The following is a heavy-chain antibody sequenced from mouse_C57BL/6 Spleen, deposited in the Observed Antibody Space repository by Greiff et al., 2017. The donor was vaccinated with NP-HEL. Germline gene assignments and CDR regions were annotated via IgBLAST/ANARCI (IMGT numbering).Heavy chain of an antibody. D-gene: IGHD1-1*01. J-gene: IGHJ2*01. CDR2: INPNYGTT. Sequence: VQLQQSGPELVKPGASVKISCKASGYSFTDYNMNWVKQSNGKSLEWIGVINPNYGTTSYNQKFKGKATLTVDQSSSTAYMQLNSLTSEYSAVYYCARTGTTVVADYFDYWGQGTTLTVSS. CDR1: GYSFTDYN. CDR3: ARTGTTVVADYFDY. V-gene: IGHV1-39*01.